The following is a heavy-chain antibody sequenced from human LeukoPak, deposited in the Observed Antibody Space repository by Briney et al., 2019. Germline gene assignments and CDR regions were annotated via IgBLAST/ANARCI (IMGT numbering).Heavy chain of an antibody. CDR3: AGDYYDSSGSSWFDP. J-gene: IGHJ5*02. Sequence: PGGSLRLSCAASGFTFDNYAMHWVRQAPGKGLEWVSGISWNSGSIDYADSVKGRFTISRDNAKNSLYLQMNSLRAKDTALYYCAGDYYDSSGSSWFDPWGQGTLVTVSS. CDR2: ISWNSGSI. D-gene: IGHD3-22*01. V-gene: IGHV3-9*01. CDR1: GFTFDNYA.